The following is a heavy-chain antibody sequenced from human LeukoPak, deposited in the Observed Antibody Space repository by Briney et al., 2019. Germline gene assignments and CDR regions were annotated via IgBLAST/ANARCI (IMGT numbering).Heavy chain of an antibody. Sequence: PSETLSLTCTVSGGSISSHYWSWIRQPPGKGLEWIVYIYYSGSTNYNPSLKSRVTISVDTSKNQFSLKLSSVTAADTDVYYCARGGYYYGPLVFDYWGQGTLVTVSS. D-gene: IGHD3-10*01. CDR1: GGSISSHY. CDR3: ARGGYYYGPLVFDY. V-gene: IGHV4-59*11. CDR2: IYYSGST. J-gene: IGHJ4*02.